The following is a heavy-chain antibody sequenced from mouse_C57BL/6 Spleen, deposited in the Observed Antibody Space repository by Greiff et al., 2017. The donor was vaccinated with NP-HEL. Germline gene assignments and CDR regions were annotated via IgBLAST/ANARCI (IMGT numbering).Heavy chain of an antibody. J-gene: IGHJ1*03. CDR3: TVYYGSSYWYFDV. D-gene: IGHD1-1*01. CDR2: IDPENGDT. CDR1: GFNIKDDY. V-gene: IGHV14-4*01. Sequence: EVQLQQSGAELVRPGASVKLSCTASGFNIKDDYMHWVKQRPEQGLEWIGWIDPENGDTEYASKFQGKATITADTSSNTAYLQLSSLTSEETAVYYCTVYYGSSYWYFDVWGTGTTVTVSS.